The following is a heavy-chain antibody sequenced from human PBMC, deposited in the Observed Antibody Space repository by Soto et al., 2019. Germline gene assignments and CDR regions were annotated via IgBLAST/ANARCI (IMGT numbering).Heavy chain of an antibody. Sequence: QVQLVESGGGVVQPGRSLRLSCAASGFTFSSYAMHWVRQAPGKGLEWVAIISYDGSNKYYADSVKGRFTISRDNSKNTLYLQMNSLRAEDTAVYYCARDRTTMIVVVDAFQHWGQGTLVTVSS. CDR2: ISYDGSNK. D-gene: IGHD3-22*01. J-gene: IGHJ1*01. CDR3: ARDRTTMIVVVDAFQH. V-gene: IGHV3-30-3*01. CDR1: GFTFSSYA.